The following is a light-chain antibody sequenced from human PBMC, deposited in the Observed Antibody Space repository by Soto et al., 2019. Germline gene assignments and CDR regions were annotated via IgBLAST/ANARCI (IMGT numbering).Light chain of an antibody. V-gene: IGLV2-14*03. J-gene: IGLJ2*01. CDR2: DVI. CDR3: NSSTSSRTIV. CDR1: SSDVGGYNY. Sequence: QSALTQPASVSGSPGQSITISCTGTSSDVGGYNYVSWYQQHPGKAPKLLIFDVINRPSGVSNRFSGSKSGNTASLTISGLQPEDEAAYFCNSSTSSRTIVFGGGTKLTVL.